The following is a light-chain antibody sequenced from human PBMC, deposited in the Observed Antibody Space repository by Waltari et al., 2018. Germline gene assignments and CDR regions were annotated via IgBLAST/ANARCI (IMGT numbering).Light chain of an antibody. CDR2: DVT. Sequence: QSALTQPASVSGSPGPSITISCTGSSTDVGRYNYVSWYQQFPDRAPNPIIYDVTNRPSGVSNRFSGSKSANTASLTLSGLQPEDEAEYYCASYTPGSTLVFGAGTKLTVL. CDR3: ASYTPGSTLV. J-gene: IGLJ3*02. CDR1: STDVGRYNY. V-gene: IGLV2-14*01.